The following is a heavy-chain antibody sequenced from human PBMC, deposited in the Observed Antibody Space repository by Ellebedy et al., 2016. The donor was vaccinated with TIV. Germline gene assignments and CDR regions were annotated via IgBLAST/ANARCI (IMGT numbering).Heavy chain of an antibody. J-gene: IGHJ1*01. D-gene: IGHD1-7*01. CDR3: ARDLNS. V-gene: IGHV3-53*05. CDR2: TNGDGRT. CDR1: GFTISTNY. Sequence: PGGSLRLSCAASGFTISTNYMSWVRQAPGKGLQWVSVTNGDGRTDYADSLKGRFSVSRDSSKNTLYLHLNSLRPDDTAVYFCARDLNSWGQGTLVTVSS.